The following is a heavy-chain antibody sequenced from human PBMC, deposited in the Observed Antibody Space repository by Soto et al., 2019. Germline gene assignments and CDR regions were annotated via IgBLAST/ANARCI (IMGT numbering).Heavy chain of an antibody. D-gene: IGHD2-2*02. J-gene: IGHJ6*02. Sequence: PSDTLSLTCTVSGGSISSSSYYWGWIRQPPGKGLEWIGSIYYSGSTYYNPSLKSRVTISVDTSKNQFSLKLSSVTAADTAVYYCASVVVPAAIPYYYYGMDVWGQGTTVTVYS. V-gene: IGHV4-39*01. CDR1: GGSISSSSYY. CDR2: IYYSGST. CDR3: ASVVVPAAIPYYYYGMDV.